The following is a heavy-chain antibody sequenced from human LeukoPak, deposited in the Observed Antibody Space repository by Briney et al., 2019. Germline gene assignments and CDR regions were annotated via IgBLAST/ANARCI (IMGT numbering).Heavy chain of an antibody. Sequence: GGSLRLSCAASGFTFSNYGMTWVRQAPGKGLEWVSAISGSGGITHYADSVKGRFTISRDNSKNTLYMQMNSLRAEDTAVYYCAKVPYENYYYYMDVWAKGTTVTVSS. D-gene: IGHD3-22*01. CDR3: AKVPYENYYYYMDV. CDR2: ISGSGGIT. V-gene: IGHV3-23*01. J-gene: IGHJ6*03. CDR1: GFTFSNYG.